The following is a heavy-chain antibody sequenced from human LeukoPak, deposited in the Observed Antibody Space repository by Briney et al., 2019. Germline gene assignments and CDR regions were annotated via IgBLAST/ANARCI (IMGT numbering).Heavy chain of an antibody. D-gene: IGHD2-15*01. CDR1: VGTLSRYL. J-gene: IGHJ3*02. V-gene: IGHV1-69*06. CDR3: AREEYCSGGSCYSRAFGS. Sequence: SVNVSRKGSVGTLSRYLIHWVRQPPAQGGEWVGGILPIFGTANYAQKFQGRVTITADKSTSTAYMELSSLRSEDTAVYYCAREEYCSGGSCYSRAFGSWGQGRMVTVSS. CDR2: ILPIFGTA.